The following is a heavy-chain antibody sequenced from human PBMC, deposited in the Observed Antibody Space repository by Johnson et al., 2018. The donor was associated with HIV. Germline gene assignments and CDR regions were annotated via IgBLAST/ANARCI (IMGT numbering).Heavy chain of an antibody. CDR2: ISGDDGDT. D-gene: IGHD3-16*01. CDR3: AKDERQLGGWSHAFDI. V-gene: IGHV3-23*01. CDR1: GFTFSSYA. Sequence: EVQVLESGGGLVQPGGSLRLSCAASGFTFSSYAMTWVRQAPGKGLEWICAISGDDGDTFYADSVKGRFTISRDNSKNTVYLHMSSLTADDTAVYYCAKDERQLGGWSHAFDIWGQGTKVTVSS. J-gene: IGHJ3*02.